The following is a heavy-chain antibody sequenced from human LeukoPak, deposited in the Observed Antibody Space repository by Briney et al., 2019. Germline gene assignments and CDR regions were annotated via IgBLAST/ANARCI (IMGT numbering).Heavy chain of an antibody. Sequence: PSQTLSLTCAVSGGSISSGGYSWSWIRQPPGKGLEWIGYIYHSGSTYYNPSLKSRVTISVDRSKNQFSLKLSSVTAADTAVYYCARGGVRDPAGVVVVTAHAFDIWGQGTMVTVSS. V-gene: IGHV4-30-2*01. J-gene: IGHJ3*02. CDR1: GGSISSGGYS. CDR3: ARGGVRDPAGVVVVTAHAFDI. D-gene: IGHD2-21*02. CDR2: IYHSGST.